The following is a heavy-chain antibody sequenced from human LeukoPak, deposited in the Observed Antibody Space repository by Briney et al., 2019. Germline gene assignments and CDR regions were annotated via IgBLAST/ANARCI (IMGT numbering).Heavy chain of an antibody. Sequence: ASVKVSCKASGYTFTGYYIHWVRQAPGQGLEWMGWINPNSGGTNYAQKFQGRVTMTRDTSISTAYMELNRLRSDDTAVYYSVNTVFRGVSMIDYWGQGTLVTVSS. J-gene: IGHJ4*02. CDR2: INPNSGGT. D-gene: IGHD3-10*01. V-gene: IGHV1-2*02. CDR1: GYTFTGYY. CDR3: VNTVFRGVSMIDY.